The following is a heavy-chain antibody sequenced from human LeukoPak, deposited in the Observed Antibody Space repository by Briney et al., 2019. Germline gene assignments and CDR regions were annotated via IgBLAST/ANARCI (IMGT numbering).Heavy chain of an antibody. CDR3: ARHGHGAKFDY. CDR1: GGSVTSYGYS. V-gene: IGHV4-39*01. J-gene: IGHJ4*02. D-gene: IGHD4-17*01. CDR2: ISYGGTT. Sequence: SETLSLTCTVSGGSVTSYGYSWGWIRQPPGKGLEWIGSISYGGTTYFNPSLQSRVTISVDTSKNQFSLNLGSVTAADTALYYCARHGHGAKFDYWGQGTLVTVSS.